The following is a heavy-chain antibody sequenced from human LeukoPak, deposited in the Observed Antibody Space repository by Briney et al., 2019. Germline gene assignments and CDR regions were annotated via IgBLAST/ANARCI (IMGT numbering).Heavy chain of an antibody. CDR1: GFTLTNYW. J-gene: IGHJ4*02. Sequence: GGSLRLSCAASGFTLTNYWMHWVRQAPGKGLVWVSRISDDGSYTSNVDSVKGRFTISRDNVNNMLYLHMNSLRAEDTAVYYCASFGISWRSSYWGQGTLVTVSS. CDR2: ISDDGSYT. CDR3: ASFGISWRSSY. V-gene: IGHV3-74*01. D-gene: IGHD2-21*01.